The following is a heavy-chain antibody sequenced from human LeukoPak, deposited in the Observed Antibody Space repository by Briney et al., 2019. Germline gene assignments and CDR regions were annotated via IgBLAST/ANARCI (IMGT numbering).Heavy chain of an antibody. D-gene: IGHD2-2*01. Sequence: ASVKVSCKTSGYTFTSYGISWVRQAPGQGLEWMGWISAYNGNTNYAQKLQGRVTMTTDTSTSTAYMELRSLRSDDTAVYYCARDEGQIVVVPAAMGGGFDYWGQGTLVTVSS. CDR1: GYTFTSYG. V-gene: IGHV1-18*01. J-gene: IGHJ4*02. CDR3: ARDEGQIVVVPAAMGGGFDY. CDR2: ISAYNGNT.